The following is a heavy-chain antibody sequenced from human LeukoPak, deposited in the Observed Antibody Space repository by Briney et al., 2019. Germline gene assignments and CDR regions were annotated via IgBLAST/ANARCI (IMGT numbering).Heavy chain of an antibody. V-gene: IGHV4-4*07. Sequence: SETLSLTCTVSGGSISSYYWSWIRQPAGKGLEWIGRIYTSGSTNYNPSLKSRVTMSVDTSKNQFSLKLSSVTAADTAVYYCARDSTSGPFYYFDYWGQRTLVTVSS. D-gene: IGHD2-2*01. CDR2: IYTSGST. J-gene: IGHJ4*02. CDR1: GGSISSYY. CDR3: ARDSTSGPFYYFDY.